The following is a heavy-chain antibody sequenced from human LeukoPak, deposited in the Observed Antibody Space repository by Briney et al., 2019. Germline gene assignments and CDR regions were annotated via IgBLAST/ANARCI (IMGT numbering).Heavy chain of an antibody. V-gene: IGHV4-30-4*08. D-gene: IGHD3-22*01. CDR2: IYYSGST. Sequence: SQTLSLTCTVSGGSISSGDYYWSWIRQPPGKGLEWIGYIYYSGSTYYNPSLKSRVTISVDTSKNQFSLKLSSGTAADTAVYYCARELISYGTYYYDSSGLNYWGQGTLVTVSS. J-gene: IGHJ4*02. CDR1: GGSISSGDYY. CDR3: ARELISYGTYYYDSSGLNY.